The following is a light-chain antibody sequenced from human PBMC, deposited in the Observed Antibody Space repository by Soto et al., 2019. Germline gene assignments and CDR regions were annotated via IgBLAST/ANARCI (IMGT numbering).Light chain of an antibody. Sequence: QTVVTQPPSASGTPGQRVTISCSGRSSNIGSNNVNWYQQLPGTAPKLLIYSNNQRPSGVPDRFSGSKSGTSASLAISGLQSEYEADYYCAAWDDSLKVVFGGGTQLTVL. CDR2: SNN. V-gene: IGLV1-44*01. CDR3: AAWDDSLKVV. J-gene: IGLJ2*01. CDR1: SSNIGSNN.